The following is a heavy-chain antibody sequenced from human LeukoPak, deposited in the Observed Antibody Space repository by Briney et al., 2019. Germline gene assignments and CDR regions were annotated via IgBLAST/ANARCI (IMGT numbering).Heavy chain of an antibody. Sequence: ASVKVSCKASGYTFTSYYMHWVRQAPGQGLEWMGIINPSGGSTSYAQKFQGRVTMTRDTSTSTVYMELSSLRSEDTAVYYCARGAHIVVVPIPYYFYYWGQGTLVTVSS. CDR1: GYTFTSYY. J-gene: IGHJ4*02. CDR2: INPSGGST. CDR3: ARGAHIVVVPIPYYFYY. V-gene: IGHV1-46*03. D-gene: IGHD2-21*01.